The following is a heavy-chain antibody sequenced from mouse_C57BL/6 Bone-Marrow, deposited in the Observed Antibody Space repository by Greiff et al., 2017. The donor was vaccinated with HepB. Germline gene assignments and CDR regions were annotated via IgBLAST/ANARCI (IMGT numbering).Heavy chain of an antibody. CDR1: GYTFTDYY. CDR2: IYPGSGNT. Sequence: LVESGAELVRPGASVKLSCKASGYTFTDYYINWVKQRPGQGLEWIARIYPGSGNTYYNEKFKGKATLTAEKSSSTAYMQLSSLTSEDSAVYFCARRDGSSLDYWGQGTTLTVSS. J-gene: IGHJ2*01. V-gene: IGHV1-76*01. D-gene: IGHD1-1*01. CDR3: ARRDGSSLDY.